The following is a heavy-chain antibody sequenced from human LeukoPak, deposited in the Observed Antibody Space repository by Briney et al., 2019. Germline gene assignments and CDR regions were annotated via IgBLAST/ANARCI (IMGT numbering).Heavy chain of an antibody. V-gene: IGHV1-8*01. D-gene: IGHD7-27*01. CDR3: VRAPPNWGFNY. Sequence: ASVKVSCKASGYTFTSYDINWVRQATEQGLEWRGWMSPNSGNTGYAQKFQGRVTMTRNTSITTAYMELSSLRSEDTAVYYCVRAPPNWGFNYWGQGTLVTVSS. J-gene: IGHJ4*02. CDR2: MSPNSGNT. CDR1: GYTFTSYD.